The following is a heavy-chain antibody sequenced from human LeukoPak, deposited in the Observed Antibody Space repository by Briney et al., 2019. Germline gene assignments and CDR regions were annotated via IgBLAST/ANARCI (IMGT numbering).Heavy chain of an antibody. CDR3: ARARRGTVDP. CDR2: INHSGST. V-gene: IGHV4-34*01. J-gene: IGHJ5*02. Sequence: SSETLSLTCAVYGGSFSGYYWSWIRQPPGKGLEWIGEINHSGSTNYNPSLKSRVTISVDTSKNQFSLKLSSVTAADTAVYYCARARRGTVDPWSQGTLVTVSS. CDR1: GGSFSGYY.